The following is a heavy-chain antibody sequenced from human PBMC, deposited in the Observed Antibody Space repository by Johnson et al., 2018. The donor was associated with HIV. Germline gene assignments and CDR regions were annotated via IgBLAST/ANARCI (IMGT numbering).Heavy chain of an antibody. Sequence: VQLVESGGGLAKPALSPRLSCAASQFTFSSYYMNCVRQAPGNGLELVGQVNPNGCNTYLIDSGKDRFTISRDNAKNSLYLQMKSLRAEDTAVYYCARAQSLSESSEFGDAYDIWGQGTMVTVSS. CDR1: QFTFSSYY. J-gene: IGHJ3*02. V-gene: IGHV3-25*03. CDR3: ARAQSLSESSEFGDAYDI. D-gene: IGHD1-26*01. CDR2: VNPNGCNT.